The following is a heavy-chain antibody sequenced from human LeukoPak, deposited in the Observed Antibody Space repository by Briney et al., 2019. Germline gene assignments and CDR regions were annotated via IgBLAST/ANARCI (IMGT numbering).Heavy chain of an antibody. CDR2: IYFSGST. D-gene: IGHD6-6*01. J-gene: IGHJ4*02. V-gene: IGHV4-59*11. CDR3: ARGAAPHYSDY. Sequence: SETLSLTCTVSGGSIRSHCWSWVRQPPGKGLEWIGYIYFSGSTNYNPSLKSRVTISMGTSGNQFSLKLSSVTAADTAVYYCARGAAPHYSDYWGQGTLVTVSS. CDR1: GGSIRSHC.